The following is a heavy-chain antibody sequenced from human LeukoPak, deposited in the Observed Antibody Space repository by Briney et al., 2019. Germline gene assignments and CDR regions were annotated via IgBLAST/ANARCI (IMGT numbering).Heavy chain of an antibody. CDR1: GGSISSSSYY. V-gene: IGHV4-39*01. D-gene: IGHD3-22*01. CDR2: IYYSGST. Sequence: SETLSLTCTVSGGSISSSSYYWGWIRQPPGKGLEWIGSIYYSGSTYYNPSLKSRVTISVDTSKNQFSLKLSSVTAADTAVYYCARKNDRDYYDSSGYIDYWGQGTLVTVSS. CDR3: ARKNDRDYYDSSGYIDY. J-gene: IGHJ4*02.